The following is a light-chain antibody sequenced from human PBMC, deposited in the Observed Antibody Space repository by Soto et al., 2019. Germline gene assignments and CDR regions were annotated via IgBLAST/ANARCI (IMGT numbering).Light chain of an antibody. J-gene: IGKJ1*01. CDR1: QGITND. CDR2: AAS. V-gene: IGKV1-6*01. CDR3: LKDYSYPRT. Sequence: AIQMTQSPSTLPASVGDRVTIICRASQGITNDLSWYQQKPGKAPKLLIYAASTLQYGVPSRFSGSGSGTDFTLTISSLQPEDFATYYCLKDYSYPRTFGQGTKVEIK.